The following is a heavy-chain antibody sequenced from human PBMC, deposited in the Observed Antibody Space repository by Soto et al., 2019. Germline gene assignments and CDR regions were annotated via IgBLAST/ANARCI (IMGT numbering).Heavy chain of an antibody. V-gene: IGHV1-18*01. D-gene: IGHD1-7*01. CDR2: ISANNGKR. CDR3: AKDPGITGTTPPDY. Sequence: GASVKVSCKASGYTFTSYGISWVRQAPGQGLEWMGWISANNGKRSYSQNLQDRVTLTTDTSTSTAYMELNSLRAEDTAVYYCAKDPGITGTTPPDYWGQGTLVTVSS. CDR1: GYTFTSYG. J-gene: IGHJ4*02.